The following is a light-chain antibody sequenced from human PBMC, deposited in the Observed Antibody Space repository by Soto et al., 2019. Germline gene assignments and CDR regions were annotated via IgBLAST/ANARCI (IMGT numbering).Light chain of an antibody. CDR1: SSDVGGYKY. Sequence: QSALTQPASVSGSPGQSITISCTGTSSDVGGYKYVSWYQQHPGKAPKLMIYEVFNRPSGVSNRFSGSKSGNTASLTISGLQTDDEAYYYCSSYTSSVTLAFGGGTQLTVL. CDR3: SSYTSSVTLA. V-gene: IGLV2-14*01. J-gene: IGLJ2*01. CDR2: EVF.